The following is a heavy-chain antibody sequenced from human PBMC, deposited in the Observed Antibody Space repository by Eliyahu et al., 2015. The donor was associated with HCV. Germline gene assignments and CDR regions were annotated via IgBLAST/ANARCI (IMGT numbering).Heavy chain of an antibody. CDR1: GASISSGAYF. CDR2: IYYSGIA. Sequence: QVQLQESGPGLVKPSQSLSLTCTVSGASISSGAYFWTWIRQVPGKGLEWIGYIYYSGIAYYNPSLKSQFTISIDGSKNQFSLEVASVTAADTAIYYCARGSGESVSFPYWGQGTLVTVSS. CDR3: ARGSGESVSFPY. J-gene: IGHJ4*02. D-gene: IGHD7-27*01. V-gene: IGHV4-31*01.